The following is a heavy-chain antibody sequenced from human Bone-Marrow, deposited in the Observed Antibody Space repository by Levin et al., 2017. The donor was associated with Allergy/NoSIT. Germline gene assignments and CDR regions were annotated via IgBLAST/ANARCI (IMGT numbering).Heavy chain of an antibody. CDR3: AKSGVVLTTPYGMDV. CDR2: ISSSSNTI. V-gene: IGHV3-48*04. J-gene: IGHJ6*02. Sequence: GESLKISCAASGFTFSSYSMNWVRQAPGKGLEWVSYISSSSNTIYYADSVKGRFTISRDNAKNSLYLQMNSLRAEDTAVYYCAKSGVVLTTPYGMDVWGQGTTVTVSS. D-gene: IGHD3-22*01. CDR1: GFTFSSYS.